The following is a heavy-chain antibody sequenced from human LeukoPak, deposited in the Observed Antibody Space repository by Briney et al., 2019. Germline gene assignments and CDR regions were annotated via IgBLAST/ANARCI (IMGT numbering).Heavy chain of an antibody. Sequence: PGGSLRLSCAASGFTFTDSAMTWVRQAPGKGLEWVSAISTSGGDTIYTDSVKDRFTISRDNSKNTLYLQMNSLRAEDTAIYYCAREPGFDYWGQGTLVTVSS. J-gene: IGHJ4*02. CDR1: GFTFTDSA. CDR2: ISTSGGDT. V-gene: IGHV3-23*01. CDR3: AREPGFDY.